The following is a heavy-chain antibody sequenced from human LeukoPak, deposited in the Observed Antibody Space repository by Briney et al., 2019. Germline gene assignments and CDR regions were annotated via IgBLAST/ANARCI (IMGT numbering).Heavy chain of an antibody. Sequence: PGGSLRLSCAASGFTFSNYAMSWVRQAPGKGLEWVSTIGGSGVSTYYAGSVKGRFTISRDNSKNTLYLQMNSLRAEDTAVYYCAKDRTDSSGYTPLDYWGQGTLVTVSS. CDR2: IGGSGVST. J-gene: IGHJ4*02. CDR1: GFTFSNYA. V-gene: IGHV3-23*01. CDR3: AKDRTDSSGYTPLDY. D-gene: IGHD3-22*01.